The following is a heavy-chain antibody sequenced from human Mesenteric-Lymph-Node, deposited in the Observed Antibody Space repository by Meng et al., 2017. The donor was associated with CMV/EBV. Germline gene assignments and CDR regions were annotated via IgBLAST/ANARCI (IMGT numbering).Heavy chain of an antibody. CDR2: INHSGST. Sequence: SETLSLTCAVYGGSFSGYYWSWIRQPPGKGLEWIGEINHSGSTNYNPSLKSRVTISVDTSKNQFSLKLSSVTAADTAVYYCARDSGSGYNVDYWGQGTLVTVSS. CDR1: GGSFSGYY. J-gene: IGHJ4*02. D-gene: IGHD5-12*01. CDR3: ARDSGSGYNVDY. V-gene: IGHV4-34*01.